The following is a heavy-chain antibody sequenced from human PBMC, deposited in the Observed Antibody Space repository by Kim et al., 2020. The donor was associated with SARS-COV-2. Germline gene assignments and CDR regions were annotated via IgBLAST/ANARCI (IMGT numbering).Heavy chain of an antibody. J-gene: IGHJ4*02. Sequence: SETLSLTCTVSGGSISSGGYYWSWIRQHPGKGLEWIGYIYYSGSTYYNPSLKSRVTISVDTSKNQFSLKLSSVTAADTAVYYCARDRAAANYYDSSGYYEWGQGTLVTVSS. V-gene: IGHV4-31*03. D-gene: IGHD3-22*01. CDR3: ARDRAAANYYDSSGYYE. CDR1: GGSISSGGYY. CDR2: IYYSGST.